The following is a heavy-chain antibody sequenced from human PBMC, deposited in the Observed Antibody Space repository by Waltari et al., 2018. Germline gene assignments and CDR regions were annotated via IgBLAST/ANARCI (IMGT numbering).Heavy chain of an antibody. CDR2: INPNSGGT. J-gene: IGHJ4*02. CDR1: GYTFTGYY. CDR3: ARDGEYGGNRLPHY. Sequence: QVQLVQSGAEVKKPGASVKVSCKASGYTFTGYYMHWVRQAPGQGLEWMGRINPNSGGTNYAQKVQGRVTMTRDTSISTAYMELSRLRSDDTAVYYCARDGEYGGNRLPHYWGQGTLVTVSS. D-gene: IGHD2-15*01. V-gene: IGHV1-2*06.